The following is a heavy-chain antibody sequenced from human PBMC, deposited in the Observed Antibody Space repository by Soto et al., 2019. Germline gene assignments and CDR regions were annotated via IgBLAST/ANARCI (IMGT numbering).Heavy chain of an antibody. CDR2: INPSGGST. Sequence: ASVKVSCTASGYNFITYYIHWVRQAPGQGLEWMGMINPSGGSTSYAQKFQGRVTMTRDTSTSTVYMELSSLRSEDTAVYYCARLSASGDFWSGYHYYYGMDVWGQGTTVTVSS. J-gene: IGHJ6*02. CDR3: ARLSASGDFWSGYHYYYGMDV. D-gene: IGHD3-3*01. CDR1: GYNFITYY. V-gene: IGHV1-46*01.